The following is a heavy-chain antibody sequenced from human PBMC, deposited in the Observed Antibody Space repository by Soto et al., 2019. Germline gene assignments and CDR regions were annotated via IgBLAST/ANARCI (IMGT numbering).Heavy chain of an antibody. J-gene: IGHJ4*02. CDR2: INPLPTSGST. CDR1: GYIFTNYY. D-gene: IGHD6-13*01. Sequence: QVQLVQSGAEVKKPGASVKVSCKASGYIFTNYYIHWVRQPPGQGLEWMAIINPLPTSGSTNSEQKFQGRVTVTRDPSTSTVYLELSSLRSDDTAVYYCARDLAAAAYWGQGTLVTVSS. CDR3: ARDLAAAAY. V-gene: IGHV1-46*01.